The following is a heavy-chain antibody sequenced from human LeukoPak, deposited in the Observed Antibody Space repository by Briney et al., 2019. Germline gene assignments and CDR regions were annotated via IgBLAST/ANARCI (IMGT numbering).Heavy chain of an antibody. CDR3: ARDHGKVRGVNGWNYYYYYYYMDV. CDR1: GYTFTSYG. CDR2: ISAYSGNT. V-gene: IGHV1-18*01. D-gene: IGHD3-10*01. J-gene: IGHJ6*03. Sequence: ASVKVSCKASGYTFTSYGINWVRKAPGQGLEWMGWISAYSGNTNYAQKLQGRVTMTTDTSTSTAYMELRSLRSDDTAVYYCARDHGKVRGVNGWNYYYYYYYMDVWGKGTTVTISS.